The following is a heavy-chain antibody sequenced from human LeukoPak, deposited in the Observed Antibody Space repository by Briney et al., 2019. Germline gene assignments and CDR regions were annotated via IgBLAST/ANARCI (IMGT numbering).Heavy chain of an antibody. CDR1: GGSISSYY. CDR3: ARGKKLPSLNWFDP. Sequence: SETLSLTCTVSGGSISSYYWSWIRQPPGKGLEWIGSIYHSGSTYYNPSLKSRVTISVDTSKNQFSLKLSSVTAADTAVYYCARGKKLPSLNWFDPWGQGTLVTVSS. J-gene: IGHJ5*02. D-gene: IGHD2-15*01. V-gene: IGHV4-59*08. CDR2: IYHSGST.